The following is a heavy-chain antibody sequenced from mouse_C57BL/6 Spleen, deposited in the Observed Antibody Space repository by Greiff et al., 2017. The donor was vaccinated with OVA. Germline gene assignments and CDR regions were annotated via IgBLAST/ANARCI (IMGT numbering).Heavy chain of an antibody. V-gene: IGHV1-72*01. Sequence: QVQLQQPGAGLVKPGASVKLSCKASGYTFTSYWMHWVKQRPGRGLEWIGRIDPNSGGTKYNEKFKSKATLTVDKPSSTAYMQLSSLTSEDSAVYYCARNWDSWYFDVWGTGTTVTVSS. CDR2: IDPNSGGT. CDR3: ARNWDSWYFDV. D-gene: IGHD4-1*01. CDR1: GYTFTSYW. J-gene: IGHJ1*03.